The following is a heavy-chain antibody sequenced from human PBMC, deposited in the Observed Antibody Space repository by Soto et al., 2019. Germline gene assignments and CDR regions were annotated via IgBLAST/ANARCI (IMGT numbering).Heavy chain of an antibody. D-gene: IGHD1-20*01. J-gene: IGHJ5*02. CDR3: TRDGATEGIT. CDR1: GGSISSYY. CDR2: IFYSGST. Sequence: QVQLQESGPGLVKPSETLSLTCTVSGGSISSYYWSWIRQPPGKGLEWIGYIFYSGSTNYNPSLKRRVNISVDTSKSQCSPRLSSVTAADQAVYYCTRDGATEGITWGQGTLVTVSS. V-gene: IGHV4-59*01.